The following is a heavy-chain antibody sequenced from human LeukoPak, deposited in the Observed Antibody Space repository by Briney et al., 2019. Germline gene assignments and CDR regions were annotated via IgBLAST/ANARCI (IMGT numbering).Heavy chain of an antibody. V-gene: IGHV4-59*01. CDR2: IYYSGNT. CDR3: AKAAGYSTIYWFDP. CDR1: GGSISSYH. Sequence: SETLSLTCTVSGGSISSYHWSWIRQPPGKGLEWIGYIYYSGNTNYNPSLKSRVTISVDTSNNQFSLKLNSVTAADTAVYYCAKAAGYSTIYWFDPWGQGTLVTVSS. J-gene: IGHJ5*02. D-gene: IGHD6-13*01.